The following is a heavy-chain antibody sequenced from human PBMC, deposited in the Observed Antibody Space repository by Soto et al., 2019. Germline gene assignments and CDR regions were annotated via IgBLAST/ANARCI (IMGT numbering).Heavy chain of an antibody. CDR3: ARDLGQIRTGGYCSSISCPNSYGMDV. J-gene: IGHJ6*02. CDR2: ISAYNGNT. D-gene: IGHD2-2*01. CDR1: GYTFTSYG. Sequence: GASVKVSCKASGYTFTSYGISWVRQAPGQGLEWMGWISAYNGNTNYAQKLQGRVTMTTDTSTSTAYMELRSLRSDDTAVYYCARDLGQIRTGGYCSSISCPNSYGMDVWGQGTTVTVSS. V-gene: IGHV1-18*01.